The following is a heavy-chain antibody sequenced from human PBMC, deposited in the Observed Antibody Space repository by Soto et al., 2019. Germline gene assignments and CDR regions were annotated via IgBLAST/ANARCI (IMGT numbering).Heavy chain of an antibody. J-gene: IGHJ6*02. CDR1: GHRFTTYW. CDR2: INPTDSET. CDR3: ASPTMTSTSFYYAMDV. D-gene: IGHD4-17*01. Sequence: GESLKISCKTSGHRFTTYWISWVRQMPGKGLEYMGKINPTDSETNYSPSFEGHVTFSVDRSTSAAYVRWNSLKASDTAMYYCASPTMTSTSFYYAMDVWGQGTTVTVSS. V-gene: IGHV5-10-1*01.